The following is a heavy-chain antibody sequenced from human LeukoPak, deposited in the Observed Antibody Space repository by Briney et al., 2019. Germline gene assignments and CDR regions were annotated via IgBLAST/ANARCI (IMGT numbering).Heavy chain of an antibody. CDR2: IKQDGSDK. J-gene: IGHJ5*02. Sequence: PGGSLRLSCAASGFIFSSYWMSWVRQAPGKGLEWVANIKQDGSDKYNVDSVKGRFTISRDNAKNSLYLQMNSLRAEDTAVYYCARSGGIMYNWFDPWGQGILVTVSS. CDR3: ARSGGIMYNWFDP. D-gene: IGHD3-16*01. CDR1: GFIFSSYW. V-gene: IGHV3-7*01.